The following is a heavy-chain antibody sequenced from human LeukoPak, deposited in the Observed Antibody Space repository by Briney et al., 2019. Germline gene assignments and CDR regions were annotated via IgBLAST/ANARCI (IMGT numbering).Heavy chain of an antibody. J-gene: IGHJ4*02. CDR2: ISWNSGSI. V-gene: IGHV3-9*01. CDR1: GFTFDDYA. CDR3: AKDSYSYGRLGIDY. D-gene: IGHD5-18*01. Sequence: PGRSLRLSCAASGFTFDDYAMHWVRQAPGKGLEWVSGISWNSGSIGYADSVKGRFTISRDNAKNSLYLQMNSLRAEDTALYYCAKDSYSYGRLGIDYWGQGTLVTASS.